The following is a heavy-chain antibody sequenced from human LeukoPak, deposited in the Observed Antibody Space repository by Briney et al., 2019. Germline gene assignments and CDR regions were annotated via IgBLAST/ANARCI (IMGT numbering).Heavy chain of an antibody. Sequence: SETLSFTCTVSGGSINNSHYYWGWIRQPPGKGLEWTGTIFYSGTTQHNPSLQSRVTMSVDTSKNQFSLNLRSVTASDAALYYCARHVPSALRVVVVTSDWYFDLWGRGTLVSVSS. J-gene: IGHJ2*01. CDR1: GGSINNSHYY. CDR3: ARHVPSALRVVVVTSDWYFDL. V-gene: IGHV4-39*01. D-gene: IGHD2-21*02. CDR2: IFYSGTT.